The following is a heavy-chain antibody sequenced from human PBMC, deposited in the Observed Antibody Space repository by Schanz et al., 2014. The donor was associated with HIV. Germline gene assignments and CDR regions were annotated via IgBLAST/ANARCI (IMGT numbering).Heavy chain of an antibody. J-gene: IGHJ6*02. Sequence: QVLLHQWGAGLLKPSETLSLTCAVYGGSFRGFYWNWIRQAPGKGLEWIGEINHSGNTYKKPSLKTQVTISVDASKNKFSLTLTSVTAADTAVYFCGRGTRYERDYVGPRSDGMDVWGQGTTVIVSS. D-gene: IGHD4-17*01. CDR3: GRGTRYERDYVGPRSDGMDV. CDR1: GGSFRGFY. CDR2: INHSGNT. V-gene: IGHV4-34*01.